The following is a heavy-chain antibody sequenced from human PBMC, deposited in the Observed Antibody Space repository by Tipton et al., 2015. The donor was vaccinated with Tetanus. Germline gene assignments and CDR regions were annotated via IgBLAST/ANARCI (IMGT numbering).Heavy chain of an antibody. CDR2: IYYSGST. D-gene: IGHD4-17*01. Sequence: GLVKPSETLSLTCTVSGGSISSYYWSWIRQPPGKGLEWIGYIYYSGSTNYNPSLESRVTISVDTSKNQFSLKLSSVTAADTAVYYCARRLRTYWYFDLWGRGTLVTVSS. J-gene: IGHJ2*01. CDR3: ARRLRTYWYFDL. V-gene: IGHV4-59*01. CDR1: GGSISSYY.